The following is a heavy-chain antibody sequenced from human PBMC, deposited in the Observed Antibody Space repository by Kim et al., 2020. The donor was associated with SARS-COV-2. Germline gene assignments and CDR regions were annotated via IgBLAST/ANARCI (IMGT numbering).Heavy chain of an antibody. V-gene: IGHV3-11*05. CDR1: GFTFSDYY. CDR3: AKGPDIVVLPALGWFDR. Sequence: GGSLRLSCAASGFTFSDYYMSWIRQAPGKGLEWVSYISSSSSNTNYADSVKGRFTISRDNAKNSLYLQMNSLRAEDTAVYYCAKGPDIVVLPALGWFDRWGQGTLVTVSS. CDR2: ISSSSSNT. J-gene: IGHJ5*02. D-gene: IGHD2-2*01.